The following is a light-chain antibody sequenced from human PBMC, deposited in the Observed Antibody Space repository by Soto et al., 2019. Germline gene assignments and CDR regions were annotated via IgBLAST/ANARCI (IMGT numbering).Light chain of an antibody. CDR1: QGIRNA. Sequence: AIQMTQSPSSLSASVGDRVTITCRASQGIRNALGWYQQKPGKAPKLLIYDASSLQSGVPSRFSGSGSGTEFTLTISSLQPEDFATYYCLQDYNHPQPFGQGTKVEIK. J-gene: IGKJ1*01. CDR3: LQDYNHPQP. V-gene: IGKV1-6*01. CDR2: DAS.